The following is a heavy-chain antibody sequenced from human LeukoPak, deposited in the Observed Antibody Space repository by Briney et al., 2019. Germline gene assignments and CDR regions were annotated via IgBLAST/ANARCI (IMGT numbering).Heavy chain of an antibody. Sequence: SETLSLTCTVSGGSIINYYWSWIRQPPEKGLEWIGYVYYDGSTNYNPSLKSRVTMSVDTSKNQPSLKLSSVTAADTAVYYCARHPTATGRFDYWGQRTLGTVSS. CDR1: GGSIINYY. CDR3: ARHPTATGRFDY. D-gene: IGHD1-14*01. J-gene: IGHJ4*02. CDR2: VYYDGST. V-gene: IGHV4-59*01.